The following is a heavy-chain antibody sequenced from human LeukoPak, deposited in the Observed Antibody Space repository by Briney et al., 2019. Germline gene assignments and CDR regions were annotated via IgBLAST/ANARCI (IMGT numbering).Heavy chain of an antibody. D-gene: IGHD3-16*01. CDR3: LYGGYFQH. V-gene: IGHV3-74*01. J-gene: IGHJ1*01. CDR1: GFTFSSYW. Sequence: PGGSLRLSCAASGFTFSSYWMHWVRQVPNQGLMWVSRINSDETISEYVDSVNGRFTISRDNAKNTLYLQMNSLRAEDTAVYFCLYGGYFQHWGQGTLVTVSS. CDR2: INSDETIS.